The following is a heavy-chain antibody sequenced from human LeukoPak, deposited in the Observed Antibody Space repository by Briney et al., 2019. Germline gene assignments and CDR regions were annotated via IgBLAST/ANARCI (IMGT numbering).Heavy chain of an antibody. CDR3: ARSAYYDSSGYFFRGVSFGDAFDI. D-gene: IGHD3-22*01. V-gene: IGHV1-18*01. CDR1: GYTFTSYG. CDR2: ISAYNGNT. J-gene: IGHJ3*02. Sequence: GASVKVSCKASGYTFTSYGISWVRQAPGQGLEWMGWISAYNGNTNYAQKLQGRVTMTTDTSTSTAYMELRSLRSDDTAVYYCARSAYYDSSGYFFRGVSFGDAFDIWGQGTMVTVSS.